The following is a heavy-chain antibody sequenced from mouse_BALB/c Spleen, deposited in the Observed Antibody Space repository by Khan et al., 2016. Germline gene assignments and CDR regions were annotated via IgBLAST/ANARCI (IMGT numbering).Heavy chain of an antibody. CDR3: AEDYYGSNWFAY. D-gene: IGHD1-1*01. CDR1: GYTFTNYG. V-gene: IGHV9-3*02. Sequence: QIQLVQSGPELKKPGETVKISCKASGYTFTNYGMNWVKQAPGKGLKWMGWINTNTGEPTYAEKFKGRFAFSLETSASTAYLQINNLKNEDTATYFCAEDYYGSNWFAYWGQGTLVTVSA. J-gene: IGHJ3*01. CDR2: INTNTGEP.